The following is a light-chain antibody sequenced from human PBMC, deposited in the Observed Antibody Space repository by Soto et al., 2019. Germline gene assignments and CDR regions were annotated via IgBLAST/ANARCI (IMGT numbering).Light chain of an antibody. V-gene: IGLV2-14*01. CDR1: SSDVGGYNY. Sequence: QSVLTQPASVYGSPGQSITISCTGDSSDVGGYNYVSWFQQHPGKAPKLMIYEVSHRPSGVSHRFSGSKSGTTASLTISGLQAEDEGDYYCSSYTRSFTVVFGGGTKLTVL. CDR2: EVS. CDR3: SSYTRSFTVV. J-gene: IGLJ2*01.